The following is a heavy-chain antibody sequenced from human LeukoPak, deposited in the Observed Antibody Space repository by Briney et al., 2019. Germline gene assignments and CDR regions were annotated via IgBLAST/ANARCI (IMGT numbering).Heavy chain of an antibody. D-gene: IGHD6-13*01. V-gene: IGHV4-59*08. CDR1: GGSFSGYY. CDR2: IYYSGST. CDR3: ASGIAAAY. J-gene: IGHJ4*02. Sequence: SETLSLTCAVYGGSFSGYYWSWIRQPPGKGLEWIGYIYYSGSTNYNPSLKSRVTISVDTSKNQFSLKLSSVTAADTAVYYCASGIAAAYWGQGTLVTVSS.